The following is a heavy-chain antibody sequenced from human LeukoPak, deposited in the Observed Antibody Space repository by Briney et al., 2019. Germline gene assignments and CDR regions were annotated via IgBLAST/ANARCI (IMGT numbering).Heavy chain of an antibody. D-gene: IGHD3-10*01. Sequence: SETLSLTCTVSGGSISSSSYYWGWIRQPPGKGLEWIGSIYYSGSTYYNPSLKSRVTISVDTSKNQFSLKLSSVTAADTAVYYCARYASITMVRGVRATYYYYMDVWGKGTTVTVSS. J-gene: IGHJ6*03. CDR2: IYYSGST. V-gene: IGHV4-39*07. CDR3: ARYASITMVRGVRATYYYYMDV. CDR1: GGSISSSSYY.